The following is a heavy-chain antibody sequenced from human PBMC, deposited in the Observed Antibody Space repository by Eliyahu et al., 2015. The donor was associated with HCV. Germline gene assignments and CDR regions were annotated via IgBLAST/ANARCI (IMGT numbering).Heavy chain of an antibody. J-gene: IGHJ4*02. CDR3: ARGGGGLLDWLSPYFDY. V-gene: IGHV3-48*03. Sequence: AASGFTFRTYEMKWVRQAPGKGLEWISYISTSGSTLYYADFVKGRFTMSRDNAKNSVYLQMNSLRAEDTAVYYCARGGGGLLDWLSPYFDYWGQGTLVTVSS. D-gene: IGHD3/OR15-3a*01. CDR1: GFTFRTYE. CDR2: ISTSGSTL.